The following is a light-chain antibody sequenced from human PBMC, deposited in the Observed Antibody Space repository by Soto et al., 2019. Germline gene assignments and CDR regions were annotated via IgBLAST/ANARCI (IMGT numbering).Light chain of an antibody. V-gene: IGKV3-20*01. CDR2: AAS. CDR1: QSVSTNN. CDR3: QQYDYSVWT. J-gene: IGKJ1*01. Sequence: IVLTQSPGTLSSSPGERATLSCRASQSVSTNNLAWYQQRPGRAPRPLIYAASRRATGIPDRFSGSGSGTDFTLTISRLEPEDLAVYYCQQYDYSVWTFGQGTKVDIK.